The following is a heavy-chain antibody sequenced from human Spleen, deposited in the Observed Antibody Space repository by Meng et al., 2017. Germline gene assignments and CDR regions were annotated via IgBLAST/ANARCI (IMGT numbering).Heavy chain of an antibody. CDR2: IYHSGTT. CDR1: GYSISSGFF. V-gene: IGHV4-38-2*02. D-gene: IGHD6-13*01. CDR3: AAGDSSSWYDY. J-gene: IGHJ4*02. Sequence: SETLSLTCTVSGYSISSGFFWGWIRQPPGKGLEWIGNIYHSGTTYYNPSLKSQVTISVDTSKNQFSLKLSSVTAADTAMYYCAAGDSSSWYDYWGQGTLVTVSS.